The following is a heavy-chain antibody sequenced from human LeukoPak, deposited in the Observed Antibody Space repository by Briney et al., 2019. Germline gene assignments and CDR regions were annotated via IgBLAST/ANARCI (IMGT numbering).Heavy chain of an antibody. V-gene: IGHV3-23*01. CDR2: ISGSGVST. Sequence: AGSLRLSCAASGFTFSTYAMSWVRQAPGKGLEWVSAISGSGVSTYYADSVKGRFTISRDNSKNTLYLQMNSLRAEDTAVFYCAKNITGTADFWGQGTMVTVSS. J-gene: IGHJ3*01. CDR1: GFTFSTYA. D-gene: IGHD1-20*01. CDR3: AKNITGTADF.